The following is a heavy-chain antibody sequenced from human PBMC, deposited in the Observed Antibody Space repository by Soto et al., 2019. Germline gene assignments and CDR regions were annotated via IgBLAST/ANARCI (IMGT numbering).Heavy chain of an antibody. CDR2: ISYDGSNK. J-gene: IGHJ4*02. CDR1: GFTFSSYA. Sequence: QVQLVESGGGVVQPGRSLRLSCAASGFTFSSYAMHWVRQAPGKGLEWVAVISYDGSNKYYADSVKGRFTISRDNSKNTLYLQMNSLRAEDTAVYYCARDGPYSGSYYGYFDYWGRGTLVTVSS. CDR3: ARDGPYSGSYYGYFDY. D-gene: IGHD1-26*01. V-gene: IGHV3-30-3*01.